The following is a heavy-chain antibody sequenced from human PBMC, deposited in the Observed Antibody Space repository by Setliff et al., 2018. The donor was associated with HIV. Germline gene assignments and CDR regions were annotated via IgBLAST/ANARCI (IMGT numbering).Heavy chain of an antibody. CDR3: ARDQTGVAAAAFGGGSAWSDEGFDI. CDR1: GGTPSNYV. V-gene: IGHV1-69*13. CDR2: IIPMYNIP. J-gene: IGHJ3*02. D-gene: IGHD6-13*01. Sequence: ASVKVSCKTSGGTPSNYVITWVRQAPGQGLEWMGMIIPMYNIPAYAQKFQGRVTFTADESTSTAYMELSSLSSEDTAVYYCARDQTGVAAAAFGGGSAWSDEGFDIWGQGTLVT.